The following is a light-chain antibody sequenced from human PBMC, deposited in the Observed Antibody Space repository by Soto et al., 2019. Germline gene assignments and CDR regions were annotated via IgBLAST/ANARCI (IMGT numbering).Light chain of an antibody. CDR1: QSVSSN. CDR2: GAS. V-gene: IGKV3-15*01. J-gene: IGKJ2*01. CDR3: QQYNNWPYT. Sequence: EILMTQSPATLSVSPGERATLSCRASQSVSSNVAWYQQKPGPAPRLLIYGASTRATGIPARFSGSGSGTEFTLTISSLQSEDFASYSCQQYNNWPYTFGQGTKLEIK.